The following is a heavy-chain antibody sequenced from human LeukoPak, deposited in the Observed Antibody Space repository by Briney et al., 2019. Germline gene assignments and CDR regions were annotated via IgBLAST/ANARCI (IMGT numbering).Heavy chain of an antibody. D-gene: IGHD2-2*01. CDR3: AGDYCSSTSCYGFYYMDV. V-gene: IGHV3-21*01. J-gene: IGHJ6*03. Sequence: PGGSLRLSCAASGFTFSSYSMNWVRQAPGEGLEWVSSISSSSSYIYYADSVKGRFTISRDNAKNSLYLQMNSLRAEDTAVYYCAGDYCSSTSCYGFYYMDVWGKGTTVTVSS. CDR2: ISSSSSYI. CDR1: GFTFSSYS.